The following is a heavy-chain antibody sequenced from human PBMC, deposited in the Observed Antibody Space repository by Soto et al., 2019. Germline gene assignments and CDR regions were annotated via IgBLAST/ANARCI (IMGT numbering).Heavy chain of an antibody. CDR2: ISVYSGNT. CDR1: GYTFTSYG. V-gene: IGHV1-18*04. D-gene: IGHD6-19*01. J-gene: IGHJ6*02. CDR3: ARDSCGLAVPDYHYYAMDV. Sequence: GASVKVSCKASGYTFTSYGVSWVRQAPGQGLEWMGWISVYSGNTNYARKLQGRVTMTRDIYTRAVYMELRSLTSDDTAVYYCARDSCGLAVPDYHYYAMDVWGQGTTVTVSS.